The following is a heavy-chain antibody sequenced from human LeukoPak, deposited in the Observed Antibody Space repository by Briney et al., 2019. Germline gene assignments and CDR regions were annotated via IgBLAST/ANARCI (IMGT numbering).Heavy chain of an antibody. CDR3: ARGSLYSSGRGWYFDL. CDR1: GGSINSYY. Sequence: SGTLPLTCTVSGGSINSYYWSWIRQPPGKGLEWIGYIYYRGGTNYNSSLKSRVTISVDTSNNQFSLKLTSVAAADTAMYYCARGSLYSSGRGWYFDLWGRGTLVTVSS. CDR2: IYYRGGT. J-gene: IGHJ2*01. D-gene: IGHD6-19*01. V-gene: IGHV4-59*01.